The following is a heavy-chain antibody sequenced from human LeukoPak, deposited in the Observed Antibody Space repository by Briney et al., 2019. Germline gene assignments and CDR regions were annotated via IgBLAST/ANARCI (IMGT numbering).Heavy chain of an antibody. CDR1: GDSVSSNSAA. D-gene: IGHD1-14*01. J-gene: IGHJ4*02. Sequence: SQTLSLTCGISGDSVSSNSAAWSWIRQSPSRGLEWLGRTYYRSKWFLDYAGFVKSRITINSDTSKNQFSLQLNSMTPEDTAVYYCARGSPNPGSLYYWGQGTLVTVSS. V-gene: IGHV6-1*01. CDR2: TYYRSKWFL. CDR3: ARGSPNPGSLYY.